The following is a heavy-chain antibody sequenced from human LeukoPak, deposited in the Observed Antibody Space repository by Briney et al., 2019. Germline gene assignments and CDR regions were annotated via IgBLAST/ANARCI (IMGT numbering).Heavy chain of an antibody. CDR1: GGSISSYY. V-gene: IGHV4-4*07. Sequence: SETLSLTCTVSGGSISSYYWSWIRQPAGKGLEWIGRIYTSGSTNYNPSLKSRVTMSVDTSKNQFSLKLSSVTAADTAVYYCAHYCSGGSCYLGDGLYWGQGTLVTVSS. CDR3: AHYCSGGSCYLGDGLY. CDR2: IYTSGST. J-gene: IGHJ4*02. D-gene: IGHD2-15*01.